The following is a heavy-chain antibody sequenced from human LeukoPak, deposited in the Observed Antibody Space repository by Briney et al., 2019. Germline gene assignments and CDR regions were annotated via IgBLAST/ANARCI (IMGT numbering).Heavy chain of an antibody. CDR2: LYISGST. V-gene: IGHV4-4*07. J-gene: IGHJ4*02. D-gene: IGHD3-10*01. Sequence: SETLSLTCTVSGASISSYYYSWIRQTAGGGLEWIGRLYISGSTDYNPSLKSRVTISVDTSNNQFSLKLNSVTAADTAVYFCARDLSGSLYFDYWGQGVLVTVSS. CDR3: ARDLSGSLYFDY. CDR1: GASISSYY.